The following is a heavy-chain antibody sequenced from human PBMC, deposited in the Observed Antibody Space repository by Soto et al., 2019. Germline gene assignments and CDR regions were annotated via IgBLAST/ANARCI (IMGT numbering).Heavy chain of an antibody. CDR2: IWYDGSNK. Sequence: GGSLRLSCAASGFTFSSYGMHWVRQAPGKGLEWVAVIWYDGSNKYYADSVKGRFTISRDNSKNTLYLQMNSLRADDTAVYYCARGRIAVAGHFDYWGQGTLVTVSS. CDR1: GFTFSSYG. D-gene: IGHD6-19*01. V-gene: IGHV3-33*01. CDR3: ARGRIAVAGHFDY. J-gene: IGHJ4*02.